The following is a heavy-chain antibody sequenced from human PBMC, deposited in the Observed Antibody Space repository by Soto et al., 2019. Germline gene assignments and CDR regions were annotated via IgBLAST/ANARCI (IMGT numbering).Heavy chain of an antibody. V-gene: IGHV4-39*01. CDR1: GGSISSSSHY. CDR2: IYYSGNT. CDR3: ARGSGGILWFGDYGMDV. J-gene: IGHJ6*02. Sequence: PSETLSLTCTFSGGSISSSSHYWGWIRQPPGKRLEWIGSIYYSGNTYYNPSLKSRVTISTDTSKNQFSLRLKSVTAADTAVYYCARGSGGILWFGDYGMDVWGQGTTVTVSS. D-gene: IGHD3-10*01.